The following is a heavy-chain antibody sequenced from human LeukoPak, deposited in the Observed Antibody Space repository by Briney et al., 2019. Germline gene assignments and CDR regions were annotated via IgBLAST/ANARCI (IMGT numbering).Heavy chain of an antibody. CDR1: GFTFSNAW. Sequence: GGSLRLSCAASGFTFSNAWMSWVRQAPGKGLKWVGRIKSKTDGGTTDYAAPVKGRFTISRDDSKNTLYLQMNSLKTEDTAVYYCTTQRGIDYYDSSGYYLYYFDYWGQGTLVTVSS. V-gene: IGHV3-15*01. CDR2: IKSKTDGGTT. D-gene: IGHD3-22*01. J-gene: IGHJ4*02. CDR3: TTQRGIDYYDSSGYYLYYFDY.